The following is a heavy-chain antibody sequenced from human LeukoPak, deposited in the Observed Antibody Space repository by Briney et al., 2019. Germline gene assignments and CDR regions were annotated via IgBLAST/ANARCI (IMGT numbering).Heavy chain of an antibody. V-gene: IGHV3-33*01. J-gene: IGHJ4*02. CDR2: IWYDGGNK. D-gene: IGHD3-22*01. CDR3: ARGYYDSSGYAPPNY. CDR1: GFTFSSYG. Sequence: GGSLRLSCAASGFTFSSYGMHWVRQAPGKGLEWVAVIWYDGGNKYYADSVKGRFTISRDNSKNTLYLQMNSLRAEDTAVYYCARGYYDSSGYAPPNYWGQGTLVTVSS.